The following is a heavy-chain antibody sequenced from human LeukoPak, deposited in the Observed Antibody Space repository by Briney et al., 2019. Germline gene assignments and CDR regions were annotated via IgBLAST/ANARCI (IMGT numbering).Heavy chain of an antibody. Sequence: ASVNVSCKASGYTFTGYYMHWVRRAPGQGLKWMGWINPNSGGTNYAQKFQGRVTMTRDTSISTAYMELSRLRSDDTAVYYCATYYYDSSGYRDYFDYWGQGTLVTVSS. D-gene: IGHD3-22*01. CDR1: GYTFTGYY. CDR3: ATYYYDSSGYRDYFDY. J-gene: IGHJ4*02. CDR2: INPNSGGT. V-gene: IGHV1-2*02.